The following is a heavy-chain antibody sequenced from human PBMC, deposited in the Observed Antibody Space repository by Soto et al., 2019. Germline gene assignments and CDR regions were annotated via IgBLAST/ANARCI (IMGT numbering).Heavy chain of an antibody. CDR2: IYSGGST. V-gene: IGHV3-53*01. Sequence: PGGSLRLSCAASGFTVSSNYMSWVRQAPGKGLEWVSVIYSGGSTYYADSVKGRFTISRDNPKNTLYLQMNSLRAEDTAVYYCARVRSGYDTLYYFDYWGQGTLVTVSS. CDR3: ARVRSGYDTLYYFDY. D-gene: IGHD5-12*01. CDR1: GFTVSSNY. J-gene: IGHJ4*02.